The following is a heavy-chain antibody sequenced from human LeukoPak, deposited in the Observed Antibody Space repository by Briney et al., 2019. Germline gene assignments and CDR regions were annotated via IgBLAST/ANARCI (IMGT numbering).Heavy chain of an antibody. CDR2: IIPIFGTA. V-gene: IGHV1-69*05. Sequence: SVKVPCKASGGTFSSYAISWVRQAPGQGLEWMGRIIPIFGTANYAQKFQGRVTITTDESTSTAYMELSSLRSEDTAVSYCARGYGGVNYYDSSGYYFDYWGQGTLVTVSS. D-gene: IGHD3-22*01. CDR1: GGTFSSYA. CDR3: ARGYGGVNYYDSSGYYFDY. J-gene: IGHJ4*02.